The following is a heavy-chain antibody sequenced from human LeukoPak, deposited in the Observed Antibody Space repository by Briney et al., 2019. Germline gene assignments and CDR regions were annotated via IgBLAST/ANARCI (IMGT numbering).Heavy chain of an antibody. D-gene: IGHD3-22*01. CDR3: ARDNKRDYYDSSGYLFDY. CDR2: IYHSGST. Sequence: PSETLSLTCAVSGGSISSSNWWSWVRQPPGKGLEWIGEIYHSGSTNYNPSLKSRVTISVDKSKNQLSLKLSSVTAADTAVYYCARDNKRDYYDSSGYLFDYWGQGTLVTVSS. J-gene: IGHJ4*02. V-gene: IGHV4-4*02. CDR1: GGSISSSNW.